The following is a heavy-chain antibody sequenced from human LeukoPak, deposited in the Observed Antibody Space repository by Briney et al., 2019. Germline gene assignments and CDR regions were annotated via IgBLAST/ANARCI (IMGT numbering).Heavy chain of an antibody. Sequence: GASVKVSCKASGYTFTSYGISWVRQVPGQGLEWMGWISAYNGNTNYAQKLQGRVTMTTDTSTSTAYMELRSLRSDDTAVYYCARGLLDYGSGSYPDYWGQGTLVTVSS. CDR3: ARGLLDYGSGSYPDY. J-gene: IGHJ4*02. D-gene: IGHD3-10*01. V-gene: IGHV1-18*01. CDR1: GYTFTSYG. CDR2: ISAYNGNT.